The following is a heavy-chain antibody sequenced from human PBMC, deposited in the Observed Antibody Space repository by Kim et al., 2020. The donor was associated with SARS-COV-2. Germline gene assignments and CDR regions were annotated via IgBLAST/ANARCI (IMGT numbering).Heavy chain of an antibody. V-gene: IGHV1-18*01. CDR3: ARGDYRYYDILTGYQYWFDP. Sequence: ASVKVSCKASGYTFTSYGISWVRQAPGQGLEWMGWISAYNGNTNYAQKLQGRVTMTTDTSTSTAYMELRSLRSDDTAVYYCARGDYRYYDILTGYQYWFDPWGQGTLVTVSS. CDR1: GYTFTSYG. J-gene: IGHJ5*02. D-gene: IGHD3-9*01. CDR2: ISAYNGNT.